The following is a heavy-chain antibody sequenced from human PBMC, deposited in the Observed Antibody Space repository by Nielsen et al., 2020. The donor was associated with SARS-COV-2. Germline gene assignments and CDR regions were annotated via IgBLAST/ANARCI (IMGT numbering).Heavy chain of an antibody. Sequence: SATLSLTCTVSGGSISRYYRSWIRPPPGKGLEWIAYNYYSGATNYYPSLKSRVTISAYTSKNQFSLKLRSVTASDTAVYYCAREYSSSPGAFDIWGQGTMVTVSS. CDR1: GGSISRYY. CDR2: NYYSGAT. CDR3: AREYSSSPGAFDI. V-gene: IGHV4-59*01. D-gene: IGHD6-6*01. J-gene: IGHJ3*02.